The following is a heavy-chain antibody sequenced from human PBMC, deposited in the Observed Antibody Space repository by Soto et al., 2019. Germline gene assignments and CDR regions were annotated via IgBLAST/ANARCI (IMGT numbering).Heavy chain of an antibody. J-gene: IGHJ4*02. V-gene: IGHV4-61*08. CDR2: IFHTGST. D-gene: IGHD6-19*01. Sequence: QVQLQESGPGLVKPSETLSLTCTVSGGSVSSNDYYWSWIRQPPGKGLEWIGHIFHTGSTTYNPSLKRRVTISIDTSQSQFALRLSSVTAAETAVYFCARDRGIAVAGTFDYWGQGTLLSVSS. CDR1: GGSVSSNDYY. CDR3: ARDRGIAVAGTFDY.